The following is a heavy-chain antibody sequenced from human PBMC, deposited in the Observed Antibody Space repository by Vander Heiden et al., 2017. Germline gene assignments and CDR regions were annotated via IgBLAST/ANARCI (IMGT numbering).Heavy chain of an antibody. V-gene: IGHV3-9*01. Sequence: EVQLVESGGGLVQPGRSLRLSCAASGFTFDDYAMHWVRQAPGKGLEWVSGISWNSATIDYADSVKGRFTISRDNAKNSLYLQMNSLRPEDTALYYCAKGGDYDFWSGRRFDYWGQGTLVTVSS. CDR2: ISWNSATI. CDR3: AKGGDYDFWSGRRFDY. D-gene: IGHD3-3*01. CDR1: GFTFDDYA. J-gene: IGHJ4*02.